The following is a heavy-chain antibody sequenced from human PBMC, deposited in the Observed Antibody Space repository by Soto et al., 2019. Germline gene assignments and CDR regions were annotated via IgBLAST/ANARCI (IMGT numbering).Heavy chain of an antibody. V-gene: IGHV4-30-4*01. J-gene: IGHJ4*02. CDR3: ARHNYGSGSTYFDY. CDR1: GGSISSGDYY. Sequence: SETLSLTCTVSGGSISSGDYYWSWIRQPPGKGLEWIGYIYYSGSTYYNPSLKSRFTISVDTSKNQFSLKLSSVTAADTAVYYCARHNYGSGSTYFDYWGQGTLVTVSS. D-gene: IGHD3-10*01. CDR2: IYYSGST.